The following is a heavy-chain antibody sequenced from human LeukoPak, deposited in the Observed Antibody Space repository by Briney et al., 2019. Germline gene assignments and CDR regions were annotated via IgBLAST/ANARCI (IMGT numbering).Heavy chain of an antibody. CDR1: GGSFSTNW. CDR2: IYHSGST. J-gene: IGHJ6*02. D-gene: IGHD2-15*01. V-gene: IGHV4-4*02. Sequence: SGTLSLTCAVSGGSFSTNWWSWVRQPPGKGLEWIGEIYHSGSTNYNPSLKRRVSLSVDKSKSQFSLRLYSVTAADTAVYYCTREGRYCSGGSCYPIWGQGTTVTVSS. CDR3: TREGRYCSGGSCYPI.